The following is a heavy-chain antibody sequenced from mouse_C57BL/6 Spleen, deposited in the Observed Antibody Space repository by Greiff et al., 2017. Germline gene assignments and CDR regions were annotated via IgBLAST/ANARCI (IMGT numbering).Heavy chain of an antibody. CDR1: GYTFTDYY. CDR3: ARGDYSNHWYFDV. J-gene: IGHJ1*03. CDR2: IFPGSGST. V-gene: IGHV1-75*01. D-gene: IGHD2-5*01. Sequence: QVQLQQSGPELVKPGASVKISCKASGYTFTDYYINWVKQRPGQGLEWIGWIFPGSGSTYYNEKFKGKATLTVDKYSSTAYMLLSSLTSEDSAVYCCARGDYSNHWYFDVWGTGTTVTVAS.